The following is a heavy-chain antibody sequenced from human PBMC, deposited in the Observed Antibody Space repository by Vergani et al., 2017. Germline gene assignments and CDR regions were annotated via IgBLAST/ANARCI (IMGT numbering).Heavy chain of an antibody. Sequence: EVQLVESGGGLVQPGGSLRLSCAASGFTFSSYWMSWVRQAPGQGLEWVANIKQDGSEKYYVDSVKGRFTISRDNAKNSLYQQMNSLRAEDTAVYYCARAHVTYYDFWVGYDYWGQGTLVTVSS. CDR1: GFTFSSYW. J-gene: IGHJ4*02. D-gene: IGHD3-3*01. V-gene: IGHV3-7*04. CDR3: ARAHVTYYDFWVGYDY. CDR2: IKQDGSEK.